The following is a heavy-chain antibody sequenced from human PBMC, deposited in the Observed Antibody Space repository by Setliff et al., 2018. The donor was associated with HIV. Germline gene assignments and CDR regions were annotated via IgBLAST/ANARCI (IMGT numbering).Heavy chain of an antibody. J-gene: IGHJ4*02. V-gene: IGHV4-31*02. Sequence: SETLSLTCKVSGDSVSSYNYYWSWIRQHPGKGLEWIGYIYYSGSSYYNPSVRSRVIMSLGTSENHFSLKLSSVTAADTAVYYCVRNSFDYVEEEWGQGTQVTVSS. CDR3: VRNSFDYVEEE. CDR1: GDSVSSYNYY. CDR2: IYYSGSS. D-gene: IGHD3-9*01.